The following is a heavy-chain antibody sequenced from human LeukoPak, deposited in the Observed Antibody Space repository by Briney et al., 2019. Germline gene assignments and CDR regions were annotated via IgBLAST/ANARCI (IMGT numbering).Heavy chain of an antibody. D-gene: IGHD6-19*01. Sequence: PSETLSLTCTVSGGSISSSSYYWGWIRQPPGKGLEWIGSMYYSGSTYYNPSLKSRVTISVDTSKNQFSLKLSSVTAADTAVYYCATDNSSGWYDLWGQGTLVTVSS. CDR3: ATDNSSGWYDL. CDR1: GGSISSSSYY. CDR2: MYYSGST. V-gene: IGHV4-39*01. J-gene: IGHJ5*02.